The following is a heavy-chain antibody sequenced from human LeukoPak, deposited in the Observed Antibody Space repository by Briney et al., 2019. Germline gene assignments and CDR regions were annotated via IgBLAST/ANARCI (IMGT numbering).Heavy chain of an antibody. CDR1: GFIFSDYY. CDR2: ISSSGSTI. V-gene: IGHV3-11*04. J-gene: IGHJ6*03. Sequence: GGSLRLSCAGSGFIFSDYYMIWIRQAPGKGLEWISYISSSGSTIYYADSVKGRFTISRDNSKNTLYLKMNSLRAEDTAVYYCAKGHGWEASYYYYYMDVWGKGTTVTISS. D-gene: IGHD1-26*01. CDR3: AKGHGWEASYYYYYMDV.